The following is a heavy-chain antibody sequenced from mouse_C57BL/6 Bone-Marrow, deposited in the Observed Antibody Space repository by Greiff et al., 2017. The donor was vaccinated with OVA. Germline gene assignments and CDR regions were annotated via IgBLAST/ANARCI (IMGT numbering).Heavy chain of an antibody. CDR3: ARGVATTWFAY. CDR2: IDPNSGGT. Sequence: VQLQQPGAEVVKPGASVKLSCKASGYTFTSYWMHWVKQRPGRGLEWIGRIDPNSGGTKYNEKFKSKATLTVDKPSSTAYMQLSSLTSEDSAVYYCARGVATTWFAYWGQGTLVTVSA. V-gene: IGHV1-72*01. D-gene: IGHD1-1*02. CDR1: GYTFTSYW. J-gene: IGHJ3*01.